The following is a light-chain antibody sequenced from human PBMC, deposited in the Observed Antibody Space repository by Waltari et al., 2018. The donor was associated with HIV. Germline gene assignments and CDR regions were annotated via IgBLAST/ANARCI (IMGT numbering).Light chain of an antibody. CDR2: EVS. CDR3: SSYTSNTTVV. Sequence: QSALTQPASVSGSPGQSVTISCIDTNNDIGGYHYVSWYQQHADKAPKLLIYEVSNRPSGGSHRVSGSRSGNTASLTVSGLRAEDEADYYCSSYTSNTTVVFGGGTKLTVL. V-gene: IGLV2-14*03. CDR1: NNDIGGYHY. J-gene: IGLJ2*01.